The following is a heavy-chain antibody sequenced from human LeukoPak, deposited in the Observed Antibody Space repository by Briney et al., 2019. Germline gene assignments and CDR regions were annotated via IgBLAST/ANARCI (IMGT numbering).Heavy chain of an antibody. J-gene: IGHJ3*01. V-gene: IGHV4-31*03. CDR3: AKVALRYFGWTDSAFDG. Sequence: SQTQSLPCTVSSASISAGGYYWACIRQHPGTGLEWIGYIYSSGGSYYYNPSLESRVTISVDTSKNQFSLKLNSVTAADTAVYYCAKVALRYFGWTDSAFDGWGQGAMVTVSS. CDR1: SASISAGGYY. CDR2: IYSSGGS. D-gene: IGHD3-9*01.